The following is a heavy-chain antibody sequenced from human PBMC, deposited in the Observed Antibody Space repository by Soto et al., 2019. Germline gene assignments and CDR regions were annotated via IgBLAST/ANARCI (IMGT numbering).Heavy chain of an antibody. V-gene: IGHV4-34*01. CDR3: ARGCYDFWSGTAPFYYYGMDV. D-gene: IGHD3-3*01. J-gene: IGHJ6*02. Sequence: ASETLSLTWAVYGGSFSGYYWSWIRQPPGKGLEWIGEINHSGSTNYNPSLKSRVTISVDTSKNQFSLKLSSVTAADTAVYYCARGCYDFWSGTAPFYYYGMDVWGQGTTVTVSS. CDR1: GGSFSGYY. CDR2: INHSGST.